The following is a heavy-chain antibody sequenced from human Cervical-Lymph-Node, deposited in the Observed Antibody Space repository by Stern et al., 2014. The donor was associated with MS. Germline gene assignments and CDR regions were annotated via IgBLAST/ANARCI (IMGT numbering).Heavy chain of an antibody. J-gene: IGHJ4*02. D-gene: IGHD6-19*01. CDR3: ARAYSSGWCFDY. CDR2: IYYSGST. V-gene: IGHV4-61*01. CDR1: CGSVSSGSYY. Sequence: EQLEESGPGLVKPSETLSLTCTVSCGSVSSGSYYWSWIRQPPGKGLEWIGYIYYSGSTNYNPSLKSRVTISVDTSKNQFSLKLSSVTAADTAVYYCARAYSSGWCFDYWGQGTLVTVSS.